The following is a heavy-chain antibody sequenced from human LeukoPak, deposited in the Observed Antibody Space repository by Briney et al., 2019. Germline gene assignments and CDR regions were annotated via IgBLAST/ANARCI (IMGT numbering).Heavy chain of an antibody. Sequence: GGSLRLSCAGSGFTFSDYGMNWVRQAPGKGLEWVSSISGSSYYIYYADSVKGRFTISRDNAKNSLYLQMNSLRAEDTAVYYCAELGITMIGGVWGKGTTVTISS. CDR1: GFTFSDYG. CDR3: AELGITMIGGV. D-gene: IGHD3-10*02. CDR2: ISGSSYYI. J-gene: IGHJ6*04. V-gene: IGHV3-21*01.